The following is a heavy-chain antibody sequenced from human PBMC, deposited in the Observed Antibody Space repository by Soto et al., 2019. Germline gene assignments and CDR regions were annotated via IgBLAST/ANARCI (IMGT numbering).Heavy chain of an antibody. CDR1: GYTFTSYG. J-gene: IGHJ6*03. V-gene: IGHV1-18*01. CDR2: ISTYNGNT. CDR3: ARGGITIFGVVINDYYYYMDV. Sequence: ASVKVSCKASGYTFTSYGISWVRQAPGQGLEWMGWISTYNGNTNYAQKLQGRVTMTTDTSTSTAYMELRSLRSDDTAVYYCARGGITIFGVVINDYYYYMDVWGKGTTVTVSS. D-gene: IGHD3-3*01.